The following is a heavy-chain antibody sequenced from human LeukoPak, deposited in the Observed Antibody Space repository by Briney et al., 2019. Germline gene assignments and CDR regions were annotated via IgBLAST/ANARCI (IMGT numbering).Heavy chain of an antibody. Sequence: GGSLRLSCAASGDTFSSHEMNWVRQAPGMGLEWVSYISSSGSTVHYADSVKGRFTISRDNTKNSLFLQMNSLRAEDTAVYYCARVPGSNGWNYYFDYWGQGTLVTVSS. CDR3: ARVPGSNGWNYYFDY. D-gene: IGHD6-19*01. CDR1: GDTFSSHE. J-gene: IGHJ4*02. CDR2: ISSSGSTV. V-gene: IGHV3-48*03.